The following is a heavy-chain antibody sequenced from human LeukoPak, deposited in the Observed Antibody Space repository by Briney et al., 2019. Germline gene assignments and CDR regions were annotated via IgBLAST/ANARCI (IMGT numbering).Heavy chain of an antibody. J-gene: IGHJ4*02. CDR2: ISYDGSNK. CDR1: GFTFSSYG. CDR3: AKDAGGDGYNFSDY. D-gene: IGHD5-24*01. Sequence: GRSLRLSCAASGFTFSSYGMHWVRQAPGKGLEWVAVISYDGSNKYYADSVKGRFTISRDNSKNTLYLQMNSLRAEDTAVYYCAKDAGGDGYNFSDYWGQGTLVTVSS. V-gene: IGHV3-30*18.